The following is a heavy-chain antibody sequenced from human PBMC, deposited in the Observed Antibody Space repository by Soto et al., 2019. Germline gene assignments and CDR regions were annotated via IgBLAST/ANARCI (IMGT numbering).Heavy chain of an antibody. V-gene: IGHV3-30*03. J-gene: IGHJ4*02. D-gene: IGHD6-6*01. CDR3: TFSDSSEVDH. Sequence: VQLVESGGDVVQPGKSLTLSCGASGFTFSGYGMHWVSQAPGNGLEWVSFVSYDGHNKYYGDSVRGRFTIARDNSKRTLFLHMNSLRKEDTDVYYCTFSDSSEVDHWGQGALVTVSA. CDR2: VSYDGHNK. CDR1: GFTFSGYG.